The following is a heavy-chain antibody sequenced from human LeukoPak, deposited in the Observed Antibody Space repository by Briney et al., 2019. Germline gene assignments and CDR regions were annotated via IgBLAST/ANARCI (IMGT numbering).Heavy chain of an antibody. V-gene: IGHV3-33*01. J-gene: IGHJ6*02. CDR3: ARDPSYCSSTSCYVGSPLYYYYPMDV. D-gene: IGHD2-2*01. CDR2: IWFDGSNK. CDR1: GFTFSTSG. Sequence: PGGSLRLSCAASGFTFSTSGMHWVRQAPGEGLEWVAVIWFDGSNKHYADSVKGRFTISRDNSENTLYLQMNSLRAEDTAVYYCARDPSYCSSTSCYVGSPLYYYYPMDVWGQGTTVTVSS.